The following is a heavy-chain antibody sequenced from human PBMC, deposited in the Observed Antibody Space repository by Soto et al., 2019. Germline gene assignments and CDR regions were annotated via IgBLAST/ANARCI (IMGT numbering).Heavy chain of an antibody. V-gene: IGHV5-10-1*01. J-gene: IGHJ6*02. CDR2: IDPSDSYT. D-gene: IGHD6-19*01. CDR3: ATRIAVAGTENSYYYYGMDV. CDR1: GYSFTGYW. Sequence: PGESLKISCKGSGYSFTGYWISWVRQMPGKGLEWMGRIDPSDSYTNYSPSFQGHVTISADKSISTAYLQWSSLKASDTAMYYCATRIAVAGTENSYYYYGMDVWGQGTTVTVSS.